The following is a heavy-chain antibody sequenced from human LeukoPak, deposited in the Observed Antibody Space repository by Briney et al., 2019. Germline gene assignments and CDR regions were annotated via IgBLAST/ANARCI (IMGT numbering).Heavy chain of an antibody. V-gene: IGHV3-30-3*01. CDR1: GFTFSSYA. D-gene: IGHD3-10*01. CDR3: ARDHDSGSSYFDY. Sequence: PGGSLRLSCAASGFTFSSYAMHWVRQALGKGLEWVAVISYDGSNKYYADSVKGRFTISRDNSKNTLYLQMNSLRAEDTAVYYCARDHDSGSSYFDYWGQGTLVTVSS. CDR2: ISYDGSNK. J-gene: IGHJ4*02.